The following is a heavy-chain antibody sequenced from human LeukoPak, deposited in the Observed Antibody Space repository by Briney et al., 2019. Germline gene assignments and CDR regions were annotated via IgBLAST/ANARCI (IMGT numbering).Heavy chain of an antibody. CDR3: ARDCSSTSCYYAFDI. V-gene: IGHV1-18*01. Sequence: ASVKVSCKASGYTFTSYGISWVRQAPGQGLEWMGWISAYNGNTNYAQKLQGRVTMTTDTSTSTAYMELRSLRSDDTAVYYCARDCSSTSCYYAFDIWGQGTVVTVSS. CDR1: GYTFTSYG. D-gene: IGHD2-2*01. J-gene: IGHJ3*02. CDR2: ISAYNGNT.